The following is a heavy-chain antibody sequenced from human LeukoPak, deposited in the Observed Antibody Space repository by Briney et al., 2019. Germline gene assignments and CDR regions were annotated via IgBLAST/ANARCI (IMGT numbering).Heavy chain of an antibody. V-gene: IGHV4-61*08. D-gene: IGHD5-12*01. Sequence: PSETLSLTCTVSGGSISSFYWSWFYWSWIRQPPGKGLEWIGYIYFSGSTNYNPSLKSRVTISVDTSKNQFSLKLSSVTAADTAVYYCARTTGDIVDWFDPWGQGTLVTVSS. J-gene: IGHJ5*02. CDR2: IYFSGST. CDR3: ARTTGDIVDWFDP. CDR1: GGSISS.